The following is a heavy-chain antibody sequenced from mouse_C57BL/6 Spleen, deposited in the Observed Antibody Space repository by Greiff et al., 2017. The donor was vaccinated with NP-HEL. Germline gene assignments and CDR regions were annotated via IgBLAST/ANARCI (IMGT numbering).Heavy chain of an antibody. D-gene: IGHD3-2*02. CDR1: GYTFTSYW. CDR2: INPSSGYT. Sequence: VQLQQSGAELAKPGASVKLSCKASGYTFTSYWMHWVKQRPGQGLEWIGYINPSSGYTKYNQKFKDKATLTADKYSSTAYMQLSSLTYEDSAVYYCARSDSSGYDYWGQGTTLTVSS. CDR3: ARSDSSGYDY. V-gene: IGHV1-7*01. J-gene: IGHJ2*01.